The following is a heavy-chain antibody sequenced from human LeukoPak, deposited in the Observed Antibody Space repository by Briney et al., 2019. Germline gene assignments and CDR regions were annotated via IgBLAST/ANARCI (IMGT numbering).Heavy chain of an antibody. CDR3: ARDGSPNDY. Sequence: GGSLRLSCAASGFTFSSYSMNWVRQAPGKGLESVSSISSSSSYIYYADSVKGRFTISRDNAKNSLYLQMNSLRAEDTAVYHCARDGSPNDYWGQGTLVTVSS. CDR1: GFTFSSYS. J-gene: IGHJ4*02. CDR2: ISSSSSYI. D-gene: IGHD2-15*01. V-gene: IGHV3-21*01.